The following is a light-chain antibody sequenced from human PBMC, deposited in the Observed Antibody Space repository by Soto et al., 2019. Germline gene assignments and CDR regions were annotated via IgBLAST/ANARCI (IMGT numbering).Light chain of an antibody. CDR3: SSYAGSTNFVV. CDR1: SSDVGGHNY. Sequence: QSVLTQPPSASGSPGQSVTISCTGTSSDVGGHNYVSWYRQYPGKAPKLVIYEVSKRPAGVPDRLSGSKSGNTASLTVSGLQAEDEADYYCSSYAGSTNFVVFGGGTKLTVL. V-gene: IGLV2-8*01. CDR2: EVS. J-gene: IGLJ2*01.